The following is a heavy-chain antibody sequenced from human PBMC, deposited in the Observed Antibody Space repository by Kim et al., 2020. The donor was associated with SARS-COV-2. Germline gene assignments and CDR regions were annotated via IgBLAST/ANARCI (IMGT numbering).Heavy chain of an antibody. V-gene: IGHV3-11*04. J-gene: IGHJ6*02. Sequence: KGRFAVSSDNAKNSLYLQMNSLRAEDTAVYYCARGEGGSGSYFPGYGMDVWGQGTTVTVSS. CDR3: ARGEGGSGSYFPGYGMDV. D-gene: IGHD3-10*01.